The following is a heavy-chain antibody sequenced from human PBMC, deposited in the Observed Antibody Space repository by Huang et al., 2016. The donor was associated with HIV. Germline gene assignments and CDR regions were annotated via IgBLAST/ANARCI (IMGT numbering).Heavy chain of an antibody. D-gene: IGHD6-19*01. CDR3: TRTGYNSDDAFDI. CDR2: IRSKSYGWTT. Sequence: ELQLVESGGGLVKPGRSLRLSCTASGLTFGDYVMSWFRQAPGKGLEWVGFIRSKSYGWTTEYAASVRGRFTISRDDSKSIAYLQVNSLKTEDTAVYYCTRTGYNSDDAFDIWGQGTMVTVSS. CDR1: GLTFGDYV. J-gene: IGHJ3*02. V-gene: IGHV3-49*05.